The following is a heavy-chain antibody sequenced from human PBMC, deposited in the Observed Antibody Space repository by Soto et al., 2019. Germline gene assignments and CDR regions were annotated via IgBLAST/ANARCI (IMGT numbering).Heavy chain of an antibody. CDR2: IIPIFGTA. V-gene: IGHV1-69*01. Sequence: QVQLVQSGAEVKKPGSSVKVSCKASGGTFSSYAISWVRQAPGQGLEWMGGIIPIFGTANYAQKFQGRVTITADESTSTAYMELSSLRSEDTAVYYCAREHTRDGYKYDAFDIWGQGTMVTVSS. J-gene: IGHJ3*02. CDR3: AREHTRDGYKYDAFDI. CDR1: GGTFSSYA. D-gene: IGHD5-12*01.